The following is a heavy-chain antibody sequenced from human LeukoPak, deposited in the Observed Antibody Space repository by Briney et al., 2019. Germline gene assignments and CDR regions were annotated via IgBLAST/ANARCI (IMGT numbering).Heavy chain of an antibody. Sequence: SETLSLTCTVSGGSISSSSYYWGWIRQPPGKGLEWIGSIYYSGSTYYNPSLKSRVTISVDTSKSQFSLKLSSVTAADTAVYYCARRGYCSGGSSYSRWFDPWGQGTLVTVSS. D-gene: IGHD2-15*01. J-gene: IGHJ5*02. CDR3: ARRGYCSGGSSYSRWFDP. CDR1: GGSISSSSYY. CDR2: IYYSGST. V-gene: IGHV4-39*01.